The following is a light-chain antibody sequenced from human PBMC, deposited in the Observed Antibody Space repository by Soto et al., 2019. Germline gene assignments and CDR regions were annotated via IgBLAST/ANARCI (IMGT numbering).Light chain of an antibody. CDR1: QRISTY. V-gene: IGKV1-39*01. Sequence: DIQMTQSPSSLSASVGDRVTISCGASQRISTYLNWYQQKPGKAPKFLIYDASNLQSGVPSRFSGGGSGTDFTLTISSLQPEDFATYYCQQSYSTPRTFGQGTKVDIK. CDR2: DAS. CDR3: QQSYSTPRT. J-gene: IGKJ1*01.